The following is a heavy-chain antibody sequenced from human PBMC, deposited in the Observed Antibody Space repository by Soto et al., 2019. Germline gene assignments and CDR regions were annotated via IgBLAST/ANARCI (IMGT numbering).Heavy chain of an antibody. CDR1: GFTFTSYA. Sequence: PGGSLRLSCAASGFTFTSYAMNWVRQAPGEGLEWVSTVTGSGVSTYYADSVKGRFTISRDNSKNTLYLQMNSLRAEDTGVYYCAKDLKSMILSPLFGYWGQGTLVTVSS. D-gene: IGHD3-16*01. J-gene: IGHJ4*02. V-gene: IGHV3-23*01. CDR2: VTGSGVST. CDR3: AKDLKSMILSPLFGY.